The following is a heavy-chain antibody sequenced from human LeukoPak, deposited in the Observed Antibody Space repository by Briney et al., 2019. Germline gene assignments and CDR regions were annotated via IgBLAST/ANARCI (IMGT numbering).Heavy chain of an antibody. Sequence: TGGSLRLSCSASGFTFSSYSMNWVRQAPGKGLEWVSSISSSSSYIYYADSVKGRFTISRDNAKNSLYLQMNSLRAEDTAVYYCARGDGYNFFDYWGQGTLVTVSS. J-gene: IGHJ4*02. V-gene: IGHV3-21*01. CDR2: ISSSSSYI. D-gene: IGHD5-24*01. CDR3: ARGDGYNFFDY. CDR1: GFTFSSYS.